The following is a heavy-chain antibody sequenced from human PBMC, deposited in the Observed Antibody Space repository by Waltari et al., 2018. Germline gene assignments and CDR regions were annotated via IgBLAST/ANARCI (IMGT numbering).Heavy chain of an antibody. D-gene: IGHD5-18*01. Sequence: QVQLQESGPGLVKPSQTLSLTCTVSGGSISRGSYYWSWTRHPAGKGLEWIGRIYTSGSTNYNPSLKSRVTISVDTSKNQFSLKLSSVTAADTAVYYCARSKYSYGHMDWFDPWGQGTLVTVSS. CDR3: ARSKYSYGHMDWFDP. CDR1: GGSISRGSYY. J-gene: IGHJ5*02. V-gene: IGHV4-61*02. CDR2: IYTSGST.